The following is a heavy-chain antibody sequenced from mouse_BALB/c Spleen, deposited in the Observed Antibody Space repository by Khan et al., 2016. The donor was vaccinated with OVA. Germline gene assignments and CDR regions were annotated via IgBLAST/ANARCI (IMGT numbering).Heavy chain of an antibody. D-gene: IGHD1-1*01. CDR1: GYTFTSYW. J-gene: IGHJ2*01. CDR2: TNPTNGRT. CDR3: ARIKKIVATYFDY. Sequence: QVQLQQPGAELVKAGASVKMSCKASGYTFTSYWMHWVKQRLGQGLEWFAETNPTNGRTYYNEKFKSKATLTVDKSSSTAYMLLSGPTFADSAGYYCARIKKIVATYFDYWGQGTTLTVAS. V-gene: IGHV1S81*02.